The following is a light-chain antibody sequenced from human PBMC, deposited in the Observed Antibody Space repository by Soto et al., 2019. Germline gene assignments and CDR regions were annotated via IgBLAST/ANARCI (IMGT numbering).Light chain of an antibody. J-gene: IGKJ5*01. V-gene: IGKV3-11*01. CDR1: QSVGSY. CDR2: DAS. CDR3: QQRSNWIT. Sequence: EVVLTQSPATLSLSPGERATLSCRASQSVGSYLAWYQHKPGQSPRLLIYDASTRATGIPARFSASGSGTDFTLTISSLEPEDFAVYYCQQRSNWITFGQGTRLEI.